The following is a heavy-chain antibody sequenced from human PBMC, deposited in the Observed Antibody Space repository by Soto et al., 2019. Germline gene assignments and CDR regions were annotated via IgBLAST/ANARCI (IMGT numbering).Heavy chain of an antibody. J-gene: IGHJ6*02. D-gene: IGHD4-17*01. CDR1: GFTFSNAW. Sequence: GVSLRLSCAASGFTFSNAWMSWVRQAPGKGLEWVSYISSSSSYTNYADSVKGRFTISRDNAKNSLYLQMNSLRAEDTAVYYCARGPFYGDYVENGMDVWGQGTTDTVSS. CDR2: ISSSSSYT. V-gene: IGHV3-11*05. CDR3: ARGPFYGDYVENGMDV.